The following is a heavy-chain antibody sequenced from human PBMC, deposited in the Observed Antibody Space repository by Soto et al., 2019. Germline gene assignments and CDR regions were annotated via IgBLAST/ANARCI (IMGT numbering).Heavy chain of an antibody. CDR2: INPEGGET. D-gene: IGHD4-17*01. Sequence: ASVKVSCKVSGYTLTELSMHWVRQAPGKGLEWMGGINPEGGETNYAQKFQGWVTMTRDTSISTAYMELSRLRSDDTAVYYCARGFYGDPRGYYYYMDVWGKGTTVTVSS. V-gene: IGHV1-24*01. J-gene: IGHJ6*03. CDR3: ARGFYGDPRGYYYYMDV. CDR1: GYTLTELS.